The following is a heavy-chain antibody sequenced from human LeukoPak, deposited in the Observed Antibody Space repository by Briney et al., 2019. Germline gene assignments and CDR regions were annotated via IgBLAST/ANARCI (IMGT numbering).Heavy chain of an antibody. D-gene: IGHD6-6*01. CDR1: GFTFNEYA. V-gene: IGHV3-23*01. CDR2: ISSSGASK. CDR3: AREIWSSSPYYFDH. J-gene: IGHJ4*02. Sequence: GGSLRLSCAASGFTFNEYAMHWVRQAPGKGLEWVSAISSSGASKYYADSVKGRFTISRDNSKNTLYLQMNSLRVKDTAVYYCAREIWSSSPYYFDHWGQGTLVTVSS.